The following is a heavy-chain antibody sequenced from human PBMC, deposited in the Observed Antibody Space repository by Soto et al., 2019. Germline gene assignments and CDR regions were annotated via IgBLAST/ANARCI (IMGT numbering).Heavy chain of an antibody. CDR1: GGTFSSYA. D-gene: IGHD4-17*01. CDR3: ARERDYGDYTYYYGMDV. V-gene: IGHV1-69*01. Sequence: QVQLVQSGAEVKKPGSSVKVSCKASGGTFSSYAISWVRQAPGQGLEWMGGIIPIFGTANYAQKFQGRVTITADESTSTAYMELSSLRSEDTAVYYCARERDYGDYTYYYGMDVWGQGTTATVSS. CDR2: IIPIFGTA. J-gene: IGHJ6*02.